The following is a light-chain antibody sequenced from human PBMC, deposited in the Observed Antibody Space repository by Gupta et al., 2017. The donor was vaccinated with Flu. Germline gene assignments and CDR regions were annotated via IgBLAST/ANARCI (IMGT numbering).Light chain of an antibody. Sequence: DIVMTQSPDSLAVSLGERATINCKSSQSVFYSSNDKNYLAWYQQKPGQPPKLLIYWASMRESGVPDRFRGSGSGTDFTLTISSLQAEDVALYYCQQYYSPPWTFGQGTKVEIK. CDR2: WAS. J-gene: IGKJ1*01. CDR3: QQYYSPPWT. CDR1: QSVFYSSNDKNY. V-gene: IGKV4-1*01.